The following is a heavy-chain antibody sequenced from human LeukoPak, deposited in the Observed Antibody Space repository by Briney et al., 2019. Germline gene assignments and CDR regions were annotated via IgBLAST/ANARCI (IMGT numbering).Heavy chain of an antibody. V-gene: IGHV3-21*01. CDR1: EFTFRSYS. Sequence: GGSLRLSCAASEFTFRSYSMNWVRQAPGKGLEWVSAISSSSSQIYYAESVRGRFTISRDNAKNSLYLQMNSLRAEDTAVYFCARDPRVGVPAYRSYYYMDVWGKGTTVTVSS. J-gene: IGHJ6*03. D-gene: IGHD1-14*01. CDR3: ARDPRVGVPAYRSYYYMDV. CDR2: ISSSSSQI.